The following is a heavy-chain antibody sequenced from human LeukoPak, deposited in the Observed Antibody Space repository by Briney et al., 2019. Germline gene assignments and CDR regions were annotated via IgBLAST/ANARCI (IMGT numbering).Heavy chain of an antibody. J-gene: IGHJ4*02. CDR2: INPKSGGT. V-gene: IGHV1-2*06. D-gene: IGHD3-9*01. Sequence: ASVKVSCKASGYTFTGYYMHWVRQAPGQGLEWMARINPKSGGTHYADKFQGRVTLTRDTSITTAFMELTRLTSDDTAMYYCTWGTYYDILHRQGTPRPFDHWGQGTLVTVSS. CDR3: TWGTYYDILHRQGTPRPFDH. CDR1: GYTFTGYY.